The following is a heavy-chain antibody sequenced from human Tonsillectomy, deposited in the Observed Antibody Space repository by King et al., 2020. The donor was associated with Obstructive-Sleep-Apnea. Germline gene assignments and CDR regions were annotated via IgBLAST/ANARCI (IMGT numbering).Heavy chain of an antibody. CDR3: ARDEGSTYYYFDY. V-gene: IGHV3-21*01. J-gene: IGHJ4*02. CDR2: ISSRSSYI. D-gene: IGHD2-21*01. Sequence: VQLVESGGGLVKPGGSLRLSCEASGFTFSSYNMNWVRQAPGKGLEWVSSISSRSSYIDYGDSVKGRFTISRDNAKNSLFLEMNSLRAEDTAVYYCARDEGSTYYYFDYWGQGALVTVSS. CDR1: GFTFSSYN.